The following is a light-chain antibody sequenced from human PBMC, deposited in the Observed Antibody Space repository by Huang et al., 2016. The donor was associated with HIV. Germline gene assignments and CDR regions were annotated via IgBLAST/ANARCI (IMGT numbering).Light chain of an antibody. J-gene: IGKJ4*01. Sequence: EIVMTQSPVTLSVSPGERAALSCRASQSVSSNVAWYQQKPGQAPRLLIYGASTRATGIPARFSGSGSGTEFTLTINSLQSEDIALYYCQQYNNWPPVTFGGGTKVEIK. V-gene: IGKV3-15*01. CDR1: QSVSSN. CDR3: QQYNNWPPVT. CDR2: GAS.